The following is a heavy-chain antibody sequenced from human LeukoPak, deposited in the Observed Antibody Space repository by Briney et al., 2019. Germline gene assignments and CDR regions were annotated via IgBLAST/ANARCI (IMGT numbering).Heavy chain of an antibody. Sequence: KSSETLSLTCTVSGGSISSYYWSWIRQPPGKGLEWIGYIYYSGSTNYNPSLKSRVTISVDTSKNQFSLKLSSVTAADTAVYYCVRVVALGAAGYYFDYWGQGSLVTVSS. D-gene: IGHD6-13*01. CDR3: VRVVALGAAGYYFDY. CDR2: IYYSGST. V-gene: IGHV4-59*01. J-gene: IGHJ4*02. CDR1: GGSISSYY.